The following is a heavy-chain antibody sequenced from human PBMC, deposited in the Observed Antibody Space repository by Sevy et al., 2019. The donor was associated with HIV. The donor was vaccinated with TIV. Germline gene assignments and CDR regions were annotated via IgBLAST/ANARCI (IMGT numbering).Heavy chain of an antibody. CDR3: ALISDIVVVPAAGNMDV. D-gene: IGHD2-2*01. V-gene: IGHV4-39*01. CDR2: IYYSGST. J-gene: IGHJ6*02. Sequence: SETLSLTCTVSGGSISSSSYYWGWIRQPPGKGLEWIGSIYYSGSTYYNPSLKSRVTISVDTSKNQFSLKLSSVTAADTAVYYCALISDIVVVPAAGNMDVWGQGTTVTVS. CDR1: GGSISSSSYY.